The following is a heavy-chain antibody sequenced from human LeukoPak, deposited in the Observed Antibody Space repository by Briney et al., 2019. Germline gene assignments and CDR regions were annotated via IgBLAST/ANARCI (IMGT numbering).Heavy chain of an antibody. CDR2: MYYSGST. V-gene: IGHV4-39*07. J-gene: IGHJ3*02. CDR1: GGSISSSDDY. CDR3: ARGYGDNSGAFDI. Sequence: SETLSLTCTVSGGSISSSDDYWGWIRQPPGKGLEWIGTMYYSGSTFYNPSLKSRITISVDTSNNQFSLKLSYVTAADTAVYFCARGYGDNSGAFDIWGQGTLVTVSS. D-gene: IGHD4-23*01.